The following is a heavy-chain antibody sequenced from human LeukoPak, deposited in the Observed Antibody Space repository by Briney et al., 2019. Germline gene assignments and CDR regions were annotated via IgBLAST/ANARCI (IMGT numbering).Heavy chain of an antibody. CDR2: IWYDGSNK. V-gene: IGHV3-33*01. J-gene: IGHJ4*02. Sequence: PGGSLRLSCAASGFTFSSYGMHWVRQAPGKGLEWVAVIWYDGSNKYYADSVKGRFTISRDNSKNTLYLQMNSLRAEDTAVYYCERADGKHPPLYYFDYWGQGTLVTVSS. D-gene: IGHD4-17*01. CDR1: GFTFSSYG. CDR3: ERADGKHPPLYYFDY.